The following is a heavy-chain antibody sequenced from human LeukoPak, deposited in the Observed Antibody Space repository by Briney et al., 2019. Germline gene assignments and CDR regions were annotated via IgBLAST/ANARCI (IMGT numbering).Heavy chain of an antibody. D-gene: IGHD3-10*01. J-gene: IGHJ5*01. CDR1: GGSFRRPF. CDR3: ARAERRINLARGVFGSHFDS. CDR2: LDHSGRT. Sequence: PSDTLSLPCAVSGGSFRRPFWSWIRQTPGKGLEWIGELDHSGRTDYHPSLEGRVTMSVDTSKNQFALRLTSVTAADTAVYFCARAERRINLARGVFGSHFDSWGQGTLVSVSS. V-gene: IGHV4-34*01.